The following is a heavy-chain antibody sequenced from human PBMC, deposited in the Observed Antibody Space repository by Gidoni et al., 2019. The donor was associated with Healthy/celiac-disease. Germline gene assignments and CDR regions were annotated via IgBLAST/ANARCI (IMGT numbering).Heavy chain of an antibody. J-gene: IGHJ5*02. CDR2: IYSGGST. V-gene: IGHV3-66*01. Sequence: LEWVSVIYSGGSTYYADSVKGRFTISRDNSKNTLYLQMNSLRAEDTAVYYCARGAGSSWYGGIWFDPWGQGTLVTVSS. D-gene: IGHD6-13*01. CDR3: ARGAGSSWYGGIWFDP.